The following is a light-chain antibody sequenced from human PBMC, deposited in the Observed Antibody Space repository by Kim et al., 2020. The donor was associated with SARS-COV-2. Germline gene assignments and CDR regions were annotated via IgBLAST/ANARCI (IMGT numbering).Light chain of an antibody. CDR1: HSVTSSR. CDR2: DAS. J-gene: IGKJ2*01. CDR3: QQYGSFPYT. V-gene: IGKV3-20*01. Sequence: PGERVALPCRASHSVTSSRLAWYQQKSGQAPRLLIYDASSRATGVPDRFSGSGSGTDFTLTISRLEPEDVAVYYCQQYGSFPYTFGQGTKLEI.